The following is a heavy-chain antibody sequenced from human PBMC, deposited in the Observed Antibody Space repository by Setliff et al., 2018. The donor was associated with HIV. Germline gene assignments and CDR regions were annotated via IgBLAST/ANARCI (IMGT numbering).Heavy chain of an antibody. V-gene: IGHV1-18*04. D-gene: IGHD3-10*01. CDR1: GYTFTTYG. Sequence: ASVKVSCKASGYTFTTYGVNWVRQAPGQWLEWMGWINSYNGNKKFAQKFQGRVTMTTDTSTTTAFMELRSLKADDTGIYYCSRSGVPPYYYYGMDVWGQGTTVTVSS. CDR2: INSYNGNK. CDR3: SRSGVPPYYYYGMDV. J-gene: IGHJ6*02.